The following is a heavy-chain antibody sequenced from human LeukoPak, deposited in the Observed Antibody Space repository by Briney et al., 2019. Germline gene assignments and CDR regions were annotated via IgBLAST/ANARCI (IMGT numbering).Heavy chain of an antibody. Sequence: SGTLSLTCAVSGGSITSSNWWTWVRQPPGKGLEWIGEIYHSGSTNYNPSLKSRISISVDKSKNQFSLNLSSVTAADTAVYYCARDGYSGNDGLWGQGTLVTVSS. J-gene: IGHJ4*02. V-gene: IGHV4-4*02. CDR2: IYHSGST. D-gene: IGHD5-12*01. CDR1: GGSITSSNW. CDR3: ARDGYSGNDGL.